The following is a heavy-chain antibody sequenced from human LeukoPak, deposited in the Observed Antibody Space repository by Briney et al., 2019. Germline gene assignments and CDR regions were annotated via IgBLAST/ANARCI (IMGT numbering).Heavy chain of an antibody. D-gene: IGHD2-2*01. CDR1: GFTFSSYA. CDR2: ISGSGGNT. Sequence: GGSLRLSCAASGFTFSSYAMSWVRQAPGKGLEWVSAISGSGGNTYYADSVKGRFTISRDNSKNTLYLQMNSLRAEDTAVHYCAKPAQRGVVPAANDYWGQGTLVTVSS. V-gene: IGHV3-23*01. CDR3: AKPAQRGVVPAANDY. J-gene: IGHJ4*02.